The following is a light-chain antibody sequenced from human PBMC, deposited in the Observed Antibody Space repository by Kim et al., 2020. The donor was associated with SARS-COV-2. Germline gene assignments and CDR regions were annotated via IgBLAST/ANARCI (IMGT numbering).Light chain of an antibody. CDR1: KLGNKY. CDR2: QDN. V-gene: IGLV3-1*01. Sequence: VSPGQTARIPCSGDKLGNKYASWYQQKPGQSPVLVIYQDNKRPSGIPERFSGSNSGNTATLTISGTQAMDEADYDCQAWDSSTVVFGGGTQLTVL. CDR3: QAWDSSTVV. J-gene: IGLJ2*01.